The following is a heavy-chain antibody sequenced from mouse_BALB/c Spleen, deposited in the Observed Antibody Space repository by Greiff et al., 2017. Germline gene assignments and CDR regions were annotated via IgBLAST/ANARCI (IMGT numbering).Heavy chain of an antibody. Sequence: EVKLMESGGGLVQPGGSLKLSCAASGFTFSSYGMSWVRQTPDKRLELVATINSNGGSTYYPDSVKGRFTISRDNAKNTLYLQMSSLKSEDTAMYYCARPFDYWGQGTTLTVSS. CDR1: GFTFSSYG. V-gene: IGHV5-6-3*01. CDR2: INSNGGST. J-gene: IGHJ2*01. CDR3: ARPFDY.